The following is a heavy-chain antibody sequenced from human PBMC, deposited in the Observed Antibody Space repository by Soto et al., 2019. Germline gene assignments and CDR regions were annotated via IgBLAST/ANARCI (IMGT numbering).Heavy chain of an antibody. CDR1: GGSISSYY. CDR2: IYYSGST. D-gene: IGHD6-13*01. Sequence: SETLSLTCTVSGGSISSYYWSWIRQPPGKGLEWIGYIYYSGSTNYNPSLKSRVTISVDTSKNQFSLKLSSVTAADTAVYYCARSGAYSSHPGPNDYWGQGTLVTVSS. CDR3: ARSGAYSSHPGPNDY. J-gene: IGHJ4*02. V-gene: IGHV4-59*01.